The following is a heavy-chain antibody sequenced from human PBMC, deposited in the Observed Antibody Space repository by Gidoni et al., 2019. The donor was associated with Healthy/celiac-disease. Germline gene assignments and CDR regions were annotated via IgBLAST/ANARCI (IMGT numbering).Heavy chain of an antibody. CDR1: GYSISSGSY. Sequence: QVQLQESGPGLVKPSETLSLTCTVSGYSISSGSYWGWIRQPPGKGLEWIGSIYHSGSTYYNPSLKSRVTISVDTSKNQFSLKLSSVTAADTAVYYCRLAPVAGTRVYFDYWGQGTLVTVSS. D-gene: IGHD6-19*01. J-gene: IGHJ4*02. CDR3: RLAPVAGTRVYFDY. CDR2: IYHSGST. V-gene: IGHV4-38-2*02.